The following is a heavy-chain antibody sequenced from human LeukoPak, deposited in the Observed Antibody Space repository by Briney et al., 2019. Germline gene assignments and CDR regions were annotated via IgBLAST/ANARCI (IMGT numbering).Heavy chain of an antibody. V-gene: IGHV3-7*04. CDR2: IKPDGSDK. J-gene: IGHJ4*02. CDR3: AREIYYRFDY. D-gene: IGHD1-26*01. Sequence: GGSLRLSCAASGFTFSSHWMSWVRQAPGKGLEWVAKIKPDGSDKLYGDSVKGRFTISRDNAKNTLYLQMNSLRAEDTAVYYCAREIYYRFDYWGQGTLGTVSS. CDR1: GFTFSSHW.